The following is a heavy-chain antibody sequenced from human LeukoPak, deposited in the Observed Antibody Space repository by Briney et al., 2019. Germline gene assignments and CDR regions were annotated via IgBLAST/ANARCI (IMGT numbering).Heavy chain of an antibody. Sequence: GESLKISCKGSGYSFTSYWTGWVRQVPGKGLEWMGVIYPGDSDTRYSPSFQGQVTMSADKSISTAYLQWSSLKASDTAMYYCARQWGVSGQDFDFWGQGTMVTVSS. D-gene: IGHD6-19*01. J-gene: IGHJ4*02. CDR3: ARQWGVSGQDFDF. CDR1: GYSFTSYW. CDR2: IYPGDSDT. V-gene: IGHV5-51*01.